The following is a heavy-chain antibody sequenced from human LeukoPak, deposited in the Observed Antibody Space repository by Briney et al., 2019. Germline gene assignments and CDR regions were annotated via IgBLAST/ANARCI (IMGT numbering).Heavy chain of an antibody. CDR2: ISYSGST. CDR1: GGSITTFS. J-gene: IGHJ5*02. V-gene: IGHV4-59*01. Sequence: PSETLSLTCTVSGGSITTFSWTWVRQPPGKGLEWIGYISYSGSTTYNPSLKSRVTISVDTSKNQFSLNVNSLTAADTAVYYCARGIGDSRGTRFDPWGQGTLVTVSS. CDR3: ARGIGDSRGTRFDP. D-gene: IGHD3-22*01.